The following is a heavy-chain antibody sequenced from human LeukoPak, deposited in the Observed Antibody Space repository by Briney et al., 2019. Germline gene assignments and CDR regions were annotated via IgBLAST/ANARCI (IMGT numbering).Heavy chain of an antibody. CDR1: GLIVSQND. CDR2: IYTDGST. Sequence: GGSLRLSCAASGLIVSQNDMSWVRQAPGGGLEWVSLIYTDGSTHYADSVKGRFTMSRDSSKNTVYLKINSLRPEDTAMYFCVRDRAGAKAWVEFDPWGQGTLVTVSS. V-gene: IGHV3-66*02. CDR3: VRDRAGAKAWVEFDP. J-gene: IGHJ5*02. D-gene: IGHD3-10*01.